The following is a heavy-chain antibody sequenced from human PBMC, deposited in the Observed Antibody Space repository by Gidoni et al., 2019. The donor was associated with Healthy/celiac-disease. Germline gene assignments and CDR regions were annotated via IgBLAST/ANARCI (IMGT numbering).Heavy chain of an antibody. CDR3: AKDAFDI. J-gene: IGHJ3*02. CDR1: GFTFSSYG. CDR2: ISYDGSNK. V-gene: IGHV3-30*18. Sequence: QVQLVASGGGVVQPGRSLRLSCAASGFTFSSYGMHWVRQAPGKGLGWVAVISYDGSNKYYADSVKGRFTISRDNSKNTLYLQMNSLRAEDTAVYYCAKDAFDIWGQGTMVTVSS.